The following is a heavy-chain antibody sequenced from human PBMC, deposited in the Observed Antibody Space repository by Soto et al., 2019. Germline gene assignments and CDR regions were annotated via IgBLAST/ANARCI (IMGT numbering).Heavy chain of an antibody. CDR3: ARERGYSCYDSGWFDP. D-gene: IGHD5-12*01. CDR1: GFTFSIYG. V-gene: IGHV3-30*03. Sequence: PGGSLRLSCAASGFTFSIYGMHWFRQAPGKGLEWVAVISYDGSNKYYADSVKGRFTISRDNSKNTLYLQMNSLRAEDTAVYYSARERGYSCYDSGWFDPWGQGTLVTVSS. J-gene: IGHJ5*02. CDR2: ISYDGSNK.